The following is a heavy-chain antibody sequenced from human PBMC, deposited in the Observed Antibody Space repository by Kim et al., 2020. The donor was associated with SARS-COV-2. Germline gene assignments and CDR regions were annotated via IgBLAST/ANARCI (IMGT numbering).Heavy chain of an antibody. V-gene: IGHV1-46*01. Sequence: ASVKVSCKASGYTFTSYYMHWVRQAPGQGLEWMGIINPSGGSTSYAQKFQGRVTMTRDTSTSTVYMELSSLRSEDTAVYYCARDPAVSGAVAGGDGYWGQGTLVTVSS. CDR3: ARDPAVSGAVAGGDGY. J-gene: IGHJ4*02. CDR1: GYTFTSYY. D-gene: IGHD6-19*01. CDR2: INPSGGST.